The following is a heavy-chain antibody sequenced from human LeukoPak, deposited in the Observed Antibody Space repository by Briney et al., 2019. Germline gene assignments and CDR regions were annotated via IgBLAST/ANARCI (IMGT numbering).Heavy chain of an antibody. CDR3: ARDLYPSSIAAAGFDY. Sequence: GGSLRLSCAASGFTFSSYSMNWVRQAPGKGLEWVSSISSSSSYIYYADSVKGRFTISRDNAKNSLYLQMNSLRAEDTAVYYCARDLYPSSIAAAGFDYWGQGTLVTVSP. CDR1: GFTFSSYS. D-gene: IGHD6-13*01. V-gene: IGHV3-21*01. CDR2: ISSSSSYI. J-gene: IGHJ4*02.